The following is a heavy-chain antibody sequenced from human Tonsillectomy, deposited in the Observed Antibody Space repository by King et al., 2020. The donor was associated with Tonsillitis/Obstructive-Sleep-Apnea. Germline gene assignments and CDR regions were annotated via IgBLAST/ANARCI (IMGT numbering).Heavy chain of an antibody. CDR3: ARQQFLHNDFWSGYGF. J-gene: IGHJ4*02. D-gene: IGHD3-3*01. CDR1: GFIFSSYA. Sequence: VQLVESGGGVVQPGRSLRVSCAASGFIFSSYAIHWVRQAPGKGLEWVAVISNDGSKKYYGGSVKGRFTISRDNSKNTVYLQLNSLRLGDTAVYYCARQQFLHNDFWSGYGFWGQGTVVTVSS. CDR2: ISNDGSKK. V-gene: IGHV3-30*01.